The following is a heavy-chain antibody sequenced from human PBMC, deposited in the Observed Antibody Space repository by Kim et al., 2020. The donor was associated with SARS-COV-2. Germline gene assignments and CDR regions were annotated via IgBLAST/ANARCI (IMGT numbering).Heavy chain of an antibody. V-gene: IGHV3-23*01. J-gene: IGHJ4*02. CDR3: AKPVDWAIIAVAVYYFDY. D-gene: IGHD6-19*01. Sequence: GGSLRLSCAASGFTFSSYAMSWVRQAPGKGLEWVSAISGSGGSTYYADSVKGRFTISRDNSKNTLYLQMNSLRAEDTAVYYCAKPVDWAIIAVAVYYFDYWGQGTLVTVSS. CDR1: GFTFSSYA. CDR2: ISGSGGST.